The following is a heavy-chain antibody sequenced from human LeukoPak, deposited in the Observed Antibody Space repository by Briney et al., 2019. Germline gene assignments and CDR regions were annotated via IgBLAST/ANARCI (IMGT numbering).Heavy chain of an antibody. D-gene: IGHD4-17*01. V-gene: IGHV3-23*01. CDR1: GFTFSSYA. CDR2: ISGSGGST. J-gene: IGHJ4*02. Sequence: PGGSLRLSCAAPGFTFSSYAMSWVRQAPGKGLEWVSAISGSGGSTDYADSVKGRFTISRDNSKNTLNLQMNSLRVEDTALYYCAKDRATMTTVTNAYWGQGGLVTVSS. CDR3: AKDRATMTTVTNAY.